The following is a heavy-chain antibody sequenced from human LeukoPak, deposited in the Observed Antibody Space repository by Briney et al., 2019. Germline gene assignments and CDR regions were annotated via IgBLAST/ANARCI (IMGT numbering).Heavy chain of an antibody. D-gene: IGHD3-16*01. CDR2: IYTSGST. J-gene: IGHJ6*03. CDR3: ARVGLNPGYYYYYMDV. CDR1: GGSISSYY. V-gene: IGHV4-4*07. Sequence: PSETLSLTCTVSGGSISSYYWSWIRQPAGKGLEWIGRIYTSGSTNYNPSLKSRVTMSVDTSKNQFSLKLSSVTAADTAVYYCARVGLNPGYYYYYMDVWGKGTTVTVSS.